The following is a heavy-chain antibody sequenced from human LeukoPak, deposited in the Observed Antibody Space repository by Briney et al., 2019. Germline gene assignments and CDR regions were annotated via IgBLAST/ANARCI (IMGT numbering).Heavy chain of an antibody. CDR3: ARIGYAGWFDP. J-gene: IGHJ5*02. D-gene: IGHD3-16*01. CDR1: GGSISSSSYY. V-gene: IGHV4-39*01. Sequence: PSETLSLTCTVSGGSISSSSYYWGWIRQPPGKGLEWIGSIYYSGSTYYNPSLKSRVTISVDTSKNQFSLKLSSVTAADTAVYCCARIGYAGWFDPWGQGTLVTVSS. CDR2: IYYSGST.